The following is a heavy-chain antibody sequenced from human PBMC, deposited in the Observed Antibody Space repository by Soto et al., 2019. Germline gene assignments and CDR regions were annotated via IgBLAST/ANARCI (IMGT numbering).Heavy chain of an antibody. Sequence: QVQLVQSGAEVKKPGASVKVSCKASGYTFTSYVISWVRQAPGQGLEWMGWISAYNGNTNYAPKRQGRVTMTTDTSTSSAYMELRGLRADDTAVYYCARDENDDRYYDFWSCYPPNWFDPWGQGTLVTVSS. J-gene: IGHJ5*02. CDR2: ISAYNGNT. CDR1: GYTFTSYV. CDR3: ARDENDDRYYDFWSCYPPNWFDP. D-gene: IGHD3-3*01. V-gene: IGHV1-18*01.